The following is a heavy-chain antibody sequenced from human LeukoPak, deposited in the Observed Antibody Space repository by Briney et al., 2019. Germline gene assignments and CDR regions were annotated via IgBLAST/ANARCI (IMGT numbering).Heavy chain of an antibody. CDR2: IHYSGSS. CDR1: GDSISDFY. Sequence: SETLSLTCSVPGDSISDFYWNWIRQSPEKGLEWIGNIHYSGSSVYNPSLRSRVSMSIDRSLKQFFLKLTSVTAADTALYNCVLAPNSNWFDFWGQGILVTVSS. J-gene: IGHJ4*02. CDR3: VLAPNSNWFDF. V-gene: IGHV4-59*08. D-gene: IGHD2-15*01.